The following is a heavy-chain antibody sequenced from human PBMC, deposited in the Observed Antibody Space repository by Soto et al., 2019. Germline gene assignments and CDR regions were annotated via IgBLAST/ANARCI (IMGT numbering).Heavy chain of an antibody. CDR2: IYSDGRT. CDR3: ARGYNWFDP. Sequence: EVLVVESGGGFIQPGGSLRLSCAASGFTVSSNYMTWVRQAPGKGLEWVSVIYSDGRTYYADSVKGRFTMSRDNSKNTVYLQMNSLGAEGTAVYYCARGYNWFDPWGQGTLVTVSS. V-gene: IGHV3-53*01. CDR1: GFTVSSNY. J-gene: IGHJ5*02.